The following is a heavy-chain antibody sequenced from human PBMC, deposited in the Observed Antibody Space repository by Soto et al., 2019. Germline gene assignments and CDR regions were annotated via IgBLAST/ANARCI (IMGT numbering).Heavy chain of an antibody. CDR3: TKASGIVGAIDY. J-gene: IGHJ4*02. V-gene: IGHV3-23*01. CDR1: GFSFSSYA. CDR2: ISGSGGST. D-gene: IGHD1-26*01. Sequence: EVQLLESGVGLVQPGGSLRLSCAASGFSFSSYAMSWVRQAPGKGLEWVSAISGSGGSTYYADSVKGRFTISRDNSNNTLYLQTNSVRAEDTAVYYCTKASGIVGAIDYWGQGTLVTVSS.